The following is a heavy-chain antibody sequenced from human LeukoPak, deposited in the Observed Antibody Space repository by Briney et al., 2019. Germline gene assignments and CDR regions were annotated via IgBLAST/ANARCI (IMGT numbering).Heavy chain of an antibody. CDR1: GFTFSSYW. Sequence: GGSLRPSCAASGFTFSSYWMHWVRQAPGKGLEWVSSISSSRASYTNYADSVRGRFTISTDIVRNSLYLQMDSLRAEDTAVYYCARGASDFDYWGQGTLVTVSS. CDR3: ARGASDFDY. J-gene: IGHJ4*02. V-gene: IGHV3-21*04. CDR2: ISSSRASYT.